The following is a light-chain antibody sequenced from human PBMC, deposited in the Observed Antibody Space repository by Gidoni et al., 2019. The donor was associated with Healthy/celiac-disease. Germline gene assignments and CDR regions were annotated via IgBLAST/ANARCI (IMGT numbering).Light chain of an antibody. J-gene: IGKJ2*01. Sequence: IDMTQSPAPLSVSPGERTTLSCRASQSVSSNLAWYQQKPGQAPRLLIYGASTRATGIPARFSGSGSGTEFTLTISSLQSEDFAVYYCQQYNNWPYTFGQGTKLEIK. V-gene: IGKV3-15*01. CDR1: QSVSSN. CDR2: GAS. CDR3: QQYNNWPYT.